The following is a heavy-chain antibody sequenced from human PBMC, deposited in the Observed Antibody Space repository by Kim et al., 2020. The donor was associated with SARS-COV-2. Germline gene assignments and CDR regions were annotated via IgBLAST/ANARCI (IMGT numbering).Heavy chain of an antibody. CDR1: GGSISIYY. Sequence: SDTLSLTCTVSGGSISIYYWSWIRQPPGKGLEWIWYIYYSGRTNYNPSLKSRVTISVDTSKNQFSLQLSSVTAADTAVYYCARSQKSIQRAFDIWGQGTMVTVSS. V-gene: IGHV4-59*08. CDR2: IYYSGRT. CDR3: ARSQKSIQRAFDI. J-gene: IGHJ3*02.